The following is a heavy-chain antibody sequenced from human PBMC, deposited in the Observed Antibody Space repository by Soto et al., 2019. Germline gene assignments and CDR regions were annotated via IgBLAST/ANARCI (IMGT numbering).Heavy chain of an antibody. CDR2: ISGSGGST. CDR1: GFTFSIHA. D-gene: IGHD6-25*01. CDR3: AKPPDRDESGPFDF. V-gene: IGHV3-23*01. Sequence: VQLLESGGGLVQPGGSLRLSCAAYGFTFSIHAMSWVRQAPGKGMEWVSAISGSGGSTYYADSVKGRFTISRDNAKNTLYLQMNSLRAEDTAVYYCAKPPDRDESGPFDFWGQGTLVTVSS. J-gene: IGHJ4*02.